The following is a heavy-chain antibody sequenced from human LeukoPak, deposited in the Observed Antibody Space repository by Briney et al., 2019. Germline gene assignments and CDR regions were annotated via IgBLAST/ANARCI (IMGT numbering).Heavy chain of an antibody. V-gene: IGHV3-23*01. CDR2: TSGSGGST. J-gene: IGHJ4*02. Sequence: GGSLRLSCAASGFTFSTYAMRGGRQAPGKGLEWVSATSGSGGSTSYADSVKGRFTISRDNSKNTLYLQLNSLRGEDTAVYYCAQDREVEGVLWWGVDYWGQGTLVTVSS. D-gene: IGHD3-16*01. CDR1: GFTFSTYA. CDR3: AQDREVEGVLWWGVDY.